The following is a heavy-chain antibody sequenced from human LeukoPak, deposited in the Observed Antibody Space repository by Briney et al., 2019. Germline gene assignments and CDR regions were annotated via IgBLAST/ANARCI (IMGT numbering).Heavy chain of an antibody. CDR3: ARGCTNGVCYNDY. Sequence: PGGSLRLSXAASGFTFSSYSMNWVRQAPGKGLEWVSYISSSSSTIYYADSVKGRFTISRDNAKNSLYLQMNSLRAEDTAVYYCARGCTNGVCYNDYWGQGTLVTVSS. D-gene: IGHD2-8*01. J-gene: IGHJ4*02. CDR1: GFTFSSYS. CDR2: ISSSSSTI. V-gene: IGHV3-48*01.